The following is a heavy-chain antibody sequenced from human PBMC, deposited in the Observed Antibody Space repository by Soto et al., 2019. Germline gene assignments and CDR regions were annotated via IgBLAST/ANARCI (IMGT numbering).Heavy chain of an antibody. V-gene: IGHV1-18*01. J-gene: IGHJ5*02. CDR1: GYTFTCFG. D-gene: IGHD2-2*01. CDR2: ISANNGDT. CDR3: AREGVEDCSSTSSYFNP. Sequence: ASVKVSCKAPGYTFTCFGITWVRHAPGQGLEWMGWISANNGDTNYAQKLQGRVTMTRDTSITTAYMELSRLRSDDTAVYYCAREGVEDCSSTSSYFNPWGQGTLVTVSS.